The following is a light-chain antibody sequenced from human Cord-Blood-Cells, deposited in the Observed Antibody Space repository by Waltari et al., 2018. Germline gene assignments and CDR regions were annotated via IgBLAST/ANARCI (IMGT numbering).Light chain of an antibody. CDR1: KSISSY. Sequence: DIQMTQSPSSLSASVGDRVNITCRASKSISSYLNWYQQKPGKAPKLPIYAASSLQSGVPSRFSGSGSGTDFTLTISSLQPEDFATYYCQQSYSTPWTFGQGTKVEIK. V-gene: IGKV1-39*01. CDR3: QQSYSTPWT. J-gene: IGKJ1*01. CDR2: AAS.